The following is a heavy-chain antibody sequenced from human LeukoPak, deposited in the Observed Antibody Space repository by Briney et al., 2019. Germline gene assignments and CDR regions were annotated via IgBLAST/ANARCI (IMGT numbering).Heavy chain of an antibody. CDR1: GGTFSSYA. CDR2: IIPIFGTA. CDR3: AFLIVRGTCSSTSCPDANWFDP. Sequence: SVKVSCKASGGTFSSYAISWVRQAPGQGLEWMGGIIPIFGTANYAQKFQGRVTITTDESTSTAYMELSSLRSKDTAVYYCAFLIVRGTCSSTSCPDANWFDPWGQGTLVTVSS. D-gene: IGHD2-2*01. V-gene: IGHV1-69*05. J-gene: IGHJ5*02.